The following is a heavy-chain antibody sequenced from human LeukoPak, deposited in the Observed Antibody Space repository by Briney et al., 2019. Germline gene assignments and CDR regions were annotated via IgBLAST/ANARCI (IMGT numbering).Heavy chain of an antibody. V-gene: IGHV4-59*01. CDR1: GGSFSSYY. CDR2: VYYSGYR. J-gene: IGHJ4*02. D-gene: IGHD4-17*01. CDR3: ARVSYSLASKTALYSDGGSYFDF. Sequence: SETLSLTCTVSGGSFSSYYWSWIRQSPGKGLEWIGYVYYSGYRNYNPSLKGRVTISVDTPKNLFSLRLSSVTAADTAVYYCARVSYSLASKTALYSDGGSYFDFWGQGTLVT.